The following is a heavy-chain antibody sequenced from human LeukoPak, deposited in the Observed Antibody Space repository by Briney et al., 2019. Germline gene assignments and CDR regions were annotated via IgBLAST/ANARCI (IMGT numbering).Heavy chain of an antibody. V-gene: IGHV1-69*05. Sequence: SVKVSCKASGGTFSSYAISWVRQAPGQGLEWMGRIIPIFGTANYAQKFQGGVTITTDESTSTAYMELSSLRSEDTAAYYCARVPLGGFGELLPNDYWGQGTLVTVSS. J-gene: IGHJ4*02. CDR2: IIPIFGTA. CDR3: ARVPLGGFGELLPNDY. D-gene: IGHD3-10*01. CDR1: GGTFSSYA.